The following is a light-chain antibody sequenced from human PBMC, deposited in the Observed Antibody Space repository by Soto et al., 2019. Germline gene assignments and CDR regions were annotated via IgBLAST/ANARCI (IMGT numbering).Light chain of an antibody. CDR1: QSISTC. CDR2: AVS. Sequence: DIQMTQSPSSLSASVGDRVTLTCRAGQSISTCLNWYQQKPGKAPNILIYAVSTFHSGVPSSFSGSGSWTEFTRTIRSLQPEDFAISQCQNSYSTPPAVGQGSRVEIK. J-gene: IGKJ2*01. CDR3: QNSYSTPPA. V-gene: IGKV1-39*01.